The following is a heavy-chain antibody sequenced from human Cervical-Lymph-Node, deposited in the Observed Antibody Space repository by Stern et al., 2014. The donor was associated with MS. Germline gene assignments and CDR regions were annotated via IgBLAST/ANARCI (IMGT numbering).Heavy chain of an antibody. CDR3: AREFNYDSSGYYFYY. J-gene: IGHJ4*02. V-gene: IGHV1-69*01. CDR2: IIPIFGTA. Sequence: VQLVESGDEVKKPGSSVKVSCKASGGTFSTYGISWVRQAPGQGLEWMGGIIPIFGTANYAQKFQGRVTITADESTNTAYMELSSLRSEDTAVYYCAREFNYDSSGYYFYYWGQGTLVTVSS. CDR1: GGTFSTYG. D-gene: IGHD3-22*01.